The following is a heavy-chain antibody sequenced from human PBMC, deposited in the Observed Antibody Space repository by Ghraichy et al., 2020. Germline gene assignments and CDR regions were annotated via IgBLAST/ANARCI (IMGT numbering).Heavy chain of an antibody. Sequence: GGSLRLSCAASGFTFSSYWMSWVRQAPGKGLEWVANIKQDGSEKYYVDSVKGRFTISRDNAKNSLYLQMNSLRAEDTAVYYCAREGRTWWEYSSSGNDYWGQGTLVTVSS. J-gene: IGHJ4*02. CDR1: GFTFSSYW. CDR2: IKQDGSEK. V-gene: IGHV3-7*01. CDR3: AREGRTWWEYSSSGNDY. D-gene: IGHD6-6*01.